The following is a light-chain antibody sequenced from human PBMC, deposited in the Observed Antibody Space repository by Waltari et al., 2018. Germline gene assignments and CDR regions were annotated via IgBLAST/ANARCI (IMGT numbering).Light chain of an antibody. CDR2: GAS. V-gene: IGKV3-20*01. J-gene: IGKJ4*01. Sequence: EIVLTQSPGTLSLSPGERATLSCRASQSVSSSYLAWYHQKPGQAPRLLIYGASSRATGIPDRFSGSGSGTDFTLTISRLEPEDFAVYYCQQGVTFGGGTRVEIK. CDR3: QQGVT. CDR1: QSVSSSY.